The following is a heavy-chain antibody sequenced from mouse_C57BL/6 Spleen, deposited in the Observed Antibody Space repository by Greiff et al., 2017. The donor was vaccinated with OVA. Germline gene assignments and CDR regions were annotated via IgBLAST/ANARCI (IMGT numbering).Heavy chain of an antibody. J-gene: IGHJ3*01. CDR2: IYPGDGDT. Sequence: QVQLKESGPELVKPGASVKISCKASGYAFSSSWMNWVKQRPGKGLEWIGRIYPGDGDTNYNGKFKGKATLTADKSSSTAYMQLSSLTSEDSAVYFCARFNYDYDGAWFAYWGQGTLVTVSA. D-gene: IGHD2-4*01. CDR3: ARFNYDYDGAWFAY. V-gene: IGHV1-82*01. CDR1: GYAFSSSW.